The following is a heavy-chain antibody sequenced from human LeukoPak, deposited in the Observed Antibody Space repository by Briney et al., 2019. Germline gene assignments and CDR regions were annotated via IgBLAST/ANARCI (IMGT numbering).Heavy chain of an antibody. V-gene: IGHV3-23*01. D-gene: IGHD1-26*01. J-gene: IGHJ5*02. CDR2: ISGSGGST. Sequence: GSLRLSCAASGFTFSSYAMSWVRQAPGKGLEWVSAISGSGGSTYYADPVKGRSTISRDNSKNTLYLQMNSLRAEDTAVYYCARSIVGATPFDPWGQGTLVAVSS. CDR3: ARSIVGATPFDP. CDR1: GFTFSSYA.